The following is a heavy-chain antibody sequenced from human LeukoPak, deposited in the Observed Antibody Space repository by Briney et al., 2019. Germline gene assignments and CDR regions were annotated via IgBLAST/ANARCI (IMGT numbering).Heavy chain of an antibody. D-gene: IGHD1-20*01. CDR2: INPGGGST. Sequence: ASVKVSCKASGHTFISYYMHWVRQAPGQGLEWMGVINPGGGSTTYAQQFQGRVTMTRDTSTSTVYMELSSLRSEDTAVYYRARHSLIGTTPFDYWGQGTLVPVSS. V-gene: IGHV1-46*01. J-gene: IGHJ4*02. CDR3: ARHSLIGTTPFDY. CDR1: GHTFISYY.